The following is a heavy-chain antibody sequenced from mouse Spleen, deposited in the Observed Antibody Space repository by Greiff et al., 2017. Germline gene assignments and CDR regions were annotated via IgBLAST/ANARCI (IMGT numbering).Heavy chain of an antibody. Sequence: VHVKQSGPSLVKPSQTLSLTCSVPGDSITSGYWNWIRKFPGNKLEYMGYISYSGSTYYNPSLKSRISITRDTSKNQYYLQLNSVTTEDTATYYCARWGHYYGSSFFAYWGQGTLVTVSA. D-gene: IGHD1-1*01. CDR2: ISYSGST. CDR3: ARWGHYYGSSFFAY. J-gene: IGHJ3*01. V-gene: IGHV3-8*02. CDR1: GDSITSGY.